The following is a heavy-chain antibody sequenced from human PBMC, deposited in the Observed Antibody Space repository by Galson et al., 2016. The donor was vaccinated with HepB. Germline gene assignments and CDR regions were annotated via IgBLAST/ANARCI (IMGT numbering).Heavy chain of an antibody. CDR3: ARHRADPLASRYFDY. D-gene: IGHD4/OR15-4a*01. V-gene: IGHV4-59*08. J-gene: IGHJ4*02. Sequence: SETLSLTCTVSGGSMSSYYWSWIRQPPGKGLEWIGYIYYSGGTSYNPSLRSRLTISVDTSKNQFSLNLSSVTAADTALYYCARHRADPLASRYFDYWGQGSLVTVSS. CDR2: IYYSGGT. CDR1: GGSMSSYY.